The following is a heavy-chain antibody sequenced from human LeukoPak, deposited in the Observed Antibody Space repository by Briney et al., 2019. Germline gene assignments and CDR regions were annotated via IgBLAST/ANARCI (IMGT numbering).Heavy chain of an antibody. D-gene: IGHD5-18*01. V-gene: IGHV4-4*07. CDR3: ARSEFSYGYHAFDI. CDR1: GGSISSYY. Sequence: SETLSLTCTVSGGSISSYYWSWIRQPAGKGLEWIGRIYISGTINYNPSLKSRVTMSVDTSKNQFSLKLSSVTAADTAVYYCARSEFSYGYHAFDIWGHGTMVTVSS. CDR2: IYISGTI. J-gene: IGHJ3*02.